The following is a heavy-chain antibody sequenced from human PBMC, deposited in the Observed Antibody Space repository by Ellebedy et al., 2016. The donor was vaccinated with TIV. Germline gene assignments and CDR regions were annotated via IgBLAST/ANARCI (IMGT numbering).Heavy chain of an antibody. CDR3: ARIGGVSFGERPIDY. CDR1: GGSISRYY. CDR2: IYYTGTT. J-gene: IGHJ4*02. V-gene: IGHV4-59*01. D-gene: IGHD3-10*01. Sequence: PSETLSLTYIVSGGSISRYYWSWIRQPPGRGLEWIGNIYYTGTTNYNPSLQSRVTNSLYTSKNQFSLRLTSVTAADTAVYYCARIGGVSFGERPIDYWGQGTLVTVSS.